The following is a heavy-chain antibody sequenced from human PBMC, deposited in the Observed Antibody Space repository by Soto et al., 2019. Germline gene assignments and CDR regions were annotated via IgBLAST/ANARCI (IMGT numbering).Heavy chain of an antibody. CDR2: VYYTGST. CDR1: FVSISGSY. D-gene: IGHD6-19*01. CDR3: ARSVAVPGAHIDY. V-gene: IGHV4-59*01. Sequence: AXTCSISFVSISGSYWSWIRQSPGKGLEWLGYVYYTGSTNYSPSLRSRVSISVDTSKNEFSLRLSSVTAADTAVYFCARSVAVPGAHIDYWGQGTQVTVYS. J-gene: IGHJ4*02.